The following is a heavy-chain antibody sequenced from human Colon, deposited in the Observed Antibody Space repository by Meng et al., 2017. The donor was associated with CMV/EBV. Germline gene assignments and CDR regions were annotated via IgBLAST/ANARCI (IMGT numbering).Heavy chain of an antibody. CDR1: GYTFTNYG. J-gene: IGHJ1*01. CDR2: ISAYTGDT. CDR3: VRESQSGSYIYLQH. V-gene: IGHV1-18*01. Sequence: QVQLVQSGAEVKKPGASVKVSCKASGYTFTNYGISWVRQAPGQGLEWMGWISAYTGDTYYAQKFQGRVTMTTDTSMSTAYMELRSLRSDDTAVYYCVRESQSGSYIYLQHWGQGTLVTVSS. D-gene: IGHD1-26*01.